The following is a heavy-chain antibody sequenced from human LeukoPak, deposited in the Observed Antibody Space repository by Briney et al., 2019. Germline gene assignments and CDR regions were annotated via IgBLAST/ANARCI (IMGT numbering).Heavy chain of an antibody. D-gene: IGHD3-10*01. J-gene: IGHJ5*02. CDR3: AKDTDYYGSGSYSDP. V-gene: IGHV3-23*01. Sequence: PGGSLRLSCAASGFTFSSYAMSWVRQAPGKGLEWVSAISGSGGSTYYADSVKVRFTISRDNSKNTLYLQMNRLRAEDTAVYYCAKDTDYYGSGSYSDPWGQGTLVTVSS. CDR2: ISGSGGST. CDR1: GFTFSSYA.